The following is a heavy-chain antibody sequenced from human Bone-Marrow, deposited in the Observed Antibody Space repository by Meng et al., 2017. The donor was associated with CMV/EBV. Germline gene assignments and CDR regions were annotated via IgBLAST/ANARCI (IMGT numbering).Heavy chain of an antibody. J-gene: IGHJ6*02. CDR3: AKDYIGYYDFWSGYYTYYYYYGMDV. CDR1: GFTLSSYW. Sequence: GESLKISCAASGFTLSSYWMHWVRQAPGKGLVWVSRINSDGSITNYADSVKGRFTISRDNAKNTLYLQINSLRDEDTAVYYCAKDYIGYYDFWSGYYTYYYYYGMDVWGQGTTVTVSS. D-gene: IGHD3-3*01. CDR2: INSDGSIT. V-gene: IGHV3-74*01.